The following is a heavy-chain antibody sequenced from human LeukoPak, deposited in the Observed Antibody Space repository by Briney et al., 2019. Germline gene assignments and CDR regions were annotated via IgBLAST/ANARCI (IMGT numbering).Heavy chain of an antibody. V-gene: IGHV4-39*07. CDR1: GGSVSSSSYY. D-gene: IGHD3-9*01. CDR2: INYSGST. J-gene: IGHJ6*03. Sequence: SETLSLTCTVSGGSVSSSSYYWGWIRQPPGKGLEWIGSINYSGSTYYNPSLKSRVTISVDTSKNQFSLKLSSVTAADTAVYYCARSVLRYFDWLSVGYYYYYMDVWGKGTTVTVSS. CDR3: ARSVLRYFDWLSVGYYYYYMDV.